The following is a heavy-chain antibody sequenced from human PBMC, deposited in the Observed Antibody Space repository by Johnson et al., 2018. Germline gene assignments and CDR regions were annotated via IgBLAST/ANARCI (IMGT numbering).Heavy chain of an antibody. V-gene: IGHV4-34*01. D-gene: IGHD2-15*01. CDR1: GGSLSGYY. Sequence: QVQLQQWGAGLLKPSETLSLTCAVYGGSLSGYYWSWIRQPPGKGLEWIGEINHSGSTNFNPSLKSRVTITVDTSKNQFSLKLNSVTAAATAVYYCARVLLYVDSLYSAMDVWGQGTTVTVSS. J-gene: IGHJ6*02. CDR2: INHSGST. CDR3: ARVLLYVDSLYSAMDV.